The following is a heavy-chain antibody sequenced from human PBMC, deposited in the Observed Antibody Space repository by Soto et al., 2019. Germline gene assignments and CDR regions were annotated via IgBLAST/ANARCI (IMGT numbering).Heavy chain of an antibody. CDR3: AIRAQGSGSSGNYFDY. CDR1: GYTFTSYG. CDR2: ISAYNGNT. V-gene: IGHV1-18*01. Sequence: ASVKVSCKASGYTFTSYGISWVRQAPGQGLEWMGWISAYNGNTNYAQKLQGRVTMTTDTSTSTAYMELRSLRSDDTAVYYCAIRAQGSGSSGNYFDYWGQGTLVTVSS. D-gene: IGHD3-10*01. J-gene: IGHJ4*02.